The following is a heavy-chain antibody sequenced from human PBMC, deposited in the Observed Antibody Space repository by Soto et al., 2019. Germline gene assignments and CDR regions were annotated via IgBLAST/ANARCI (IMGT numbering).Heavy chain of an antibody. Sequence: QVQLVESGGGVVQPGRSLRLSCAASGFTFSSYGMHWVRQAPGKGLEWVAVISYDGSNKYYADSVKGRFTISRDNSKNTLYLQMNSLRAEDTAVYYCAKEGRAYDYVWGSYRLAYWGQGTLVTVSS. CDR2: ISYDGSNK. CDR3: AKEGRAYDYVWGSYRLAY. D-gene: IGHD3-16*02. J-gene: IGHJ4*02. V-gene: IGHV3-30*18. CDR1: GFTFSSYG.